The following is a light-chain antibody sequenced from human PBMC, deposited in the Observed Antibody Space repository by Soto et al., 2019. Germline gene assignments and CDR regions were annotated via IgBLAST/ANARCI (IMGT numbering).Light chain of an antibody. V-gene: IGKV1-5*01. Sequence: DIQMTQSPSTLSASVGDRVTITCRASQSLNNGLAWYQQKPGKAPNLLIYDASSLESGVPSRFSGSGSGTEFTLSISSLQPDDFATYYCQQSYSTPPVTCGQGTKVDIK. CDR2: DAS. J-gene: IGKJ1*01. CDR1: QSLNNG. CDR3: QQSYSTPPVT.